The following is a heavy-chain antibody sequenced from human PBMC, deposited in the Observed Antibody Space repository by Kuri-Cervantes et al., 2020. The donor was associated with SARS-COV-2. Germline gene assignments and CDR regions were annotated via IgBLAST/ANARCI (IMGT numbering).Heavy chain of an antibody. D-gene: IGHD3-10*01. CDR3: AKDVTMVRGESAFDI. CDR2: IKSKTDGGTT. Sequence: GGSLRLSCAATGFTFSNAWMSWVRQAPGKGLEWVGRIKSKTDGGTTDYAAPVKGRFTISRDNAKNSLYLQMNSLRAEDTALYYCAKDVTMVRGESAFDIWGQGTMVTVSS. V-gene: IGHV3-15*05. CDR1: GFTFSNAW. J-gene: IGHJ3*02.